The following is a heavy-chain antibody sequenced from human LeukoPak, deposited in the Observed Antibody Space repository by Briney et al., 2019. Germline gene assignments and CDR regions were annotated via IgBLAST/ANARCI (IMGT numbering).Heavy chain of an antibody. CDR2: INEDGGGR. CDR3: ARAGSGSYVGNWFDP. V-gene: IGHV3-7*01. Sequence: GGSLRLSCAASGFTFNNYWMSWVRLAPGKGLEWVANINEDGGGRYYVDSVKGRFTISRDNAKNSLYLQMNSLRAEDTAVYYCARAGSGSYVGNWFDPWGQGTLVTVSS. CDR1: GFTFNNYW. J-gene: IGHJ5*02. D-gene: IGHD3-10*01.